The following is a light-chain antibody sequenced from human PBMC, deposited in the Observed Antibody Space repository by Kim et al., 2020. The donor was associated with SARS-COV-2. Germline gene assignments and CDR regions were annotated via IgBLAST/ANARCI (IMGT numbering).Light chain of an antibody. J-gene: IGLJ3*02. CDR3: QVWDSSSDHWV. V-gene: IGLV3-21*04. Sequence: PEQTAGFACGGPRMGSISVDWSQQNPVRAPVRVIYYDRDRPSGFPERFSGANAGNTATVTISRVGAGDEADYHCQVWDSSSDHWVFGGKTQLTVL. CDR1: RMGSIS. CDR2: YDR.